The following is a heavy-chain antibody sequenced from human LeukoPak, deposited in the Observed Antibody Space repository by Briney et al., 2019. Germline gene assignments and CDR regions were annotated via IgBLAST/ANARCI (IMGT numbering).Heavy chain of an antibody. CDR3: ARGPLPTRYFDL. V-gene: IGHV1-3*01. CDR1: GYTFTSYA. CDR2: INAGNGNT. Sequence: ASGKVSCKASGYTFTSYAMHWVRQASGQGLEWMGWINAGNGNTKYSQKFQGRVTITRDTSASTAYMELSSLRSEDTAVYYCARGPLPTRYFDLWGRGTLVTVSS. J-gene: IGHJ2*01. D-gene: IGHD5-12*01.